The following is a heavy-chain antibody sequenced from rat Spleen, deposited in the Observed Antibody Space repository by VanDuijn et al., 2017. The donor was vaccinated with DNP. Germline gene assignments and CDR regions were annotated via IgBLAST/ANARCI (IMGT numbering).Heavy chain of an antibody. CDR2: ISTSGSRT. CDR1: GFTFSNYY. V-gene: IGHV5-25*01. CDR3: ARLRLEWEVRAMDA. D-gene: IGHD1-1*01. J-gene: IGHJ4*01. Sequence: EVQLVESGGGSVQPGRSLKLSCAASGFTFSNYYMAWVRQAPKKGLEWVATISTSGSRTYYPDSVKGRFTISRDNAKSSLYLQMNSLKSEDTATYYCARLRLEWEVRAMDAWGQGTSVTVSS.